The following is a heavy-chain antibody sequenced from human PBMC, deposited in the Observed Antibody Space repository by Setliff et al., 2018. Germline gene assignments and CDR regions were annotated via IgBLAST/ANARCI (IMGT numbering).Heavy chain of an antibody. D-gene: IGHD1-26*01. CDR3: ARRMWELRSDAFDI. CDR1: GYTFTSYA. CDR2: ISAYNGNT. V-gene: IGHV1-18*01. Sequence: ASVKVSCKASGYTFTSYAMHWVRQAPGQRLEWMGWISAYNGNTNYAQELQGRVTMTTDTSTSTAYMELRSLRSDDTAVYYCARRMWELRSDAFDIWGQGTMVTVS. J-gene: IGHJ3*02.